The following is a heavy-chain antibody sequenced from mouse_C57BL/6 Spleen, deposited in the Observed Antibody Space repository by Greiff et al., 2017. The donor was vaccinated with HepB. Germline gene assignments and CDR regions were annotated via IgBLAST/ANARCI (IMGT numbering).Heavy chain of an antibody. CDR3: PIYYGYDVGYWYFDV. V-gene: IGHV14-3*01. D-gene: IGHD2-2*01. CDR1: GFNIKNTY. J-gene: IGHJ1*03. Sequence: EVQWVESVAELVRPGASVKLSCTASGFNIKNTYMHWVKQRPEQGLEWIGRIDPANGNTKYAPKFQGKATITADTSSNTAYLQLSSLTSEDTAIYYCPIYYGYDVGYWYFDVWGTGTTVTVSS. CDR2: IDPANGNT.